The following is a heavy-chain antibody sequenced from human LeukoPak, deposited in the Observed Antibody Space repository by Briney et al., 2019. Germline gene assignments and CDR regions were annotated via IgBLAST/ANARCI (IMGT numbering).Heavy chain of an antibody. D-gene: IGHD4-23*01. J-gene: IGHJ4*02. V-gene: IGHV3-30*18. CDR1: GLTFSSYA. CDR2: ISYDGSNK. CDR3: AKDGYRTPQIDY. Sequence: GGSLRLSCAASGLTFSSYAMSWVRQAPGKGLEWVAVISYDGSNKYYADSVKGRFTISRDNSKNTLYLQMNSLRAEDTAVYYCAKDGYRTPQIDYWGQGTLVTVSS.